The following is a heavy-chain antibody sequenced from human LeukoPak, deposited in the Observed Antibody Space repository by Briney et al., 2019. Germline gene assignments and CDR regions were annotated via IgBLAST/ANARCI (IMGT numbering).Heavy chain of an antibody. CDR1: GFTFSDYY. Sequence: GGSLRLSCAASGFTFSDYYMSWIRQAPGKGLEWVSYISSSGSTIYYADSVKGRFTISRDNAKNSLYLQMNSLRAEDTAVYYCAKGFYCSSSTCLDYWGQGTLVTVSS. J-gene: IGHJ4*02. D-gene: IGHD2-2*01. CDR2: ISSSGSTI. V-gene: IGHV3-11*01. CDR3: AKGFYCSSSTCLDY.